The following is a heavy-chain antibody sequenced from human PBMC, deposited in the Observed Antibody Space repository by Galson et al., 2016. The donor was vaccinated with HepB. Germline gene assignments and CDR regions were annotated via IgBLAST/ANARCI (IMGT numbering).Heavy chain of an antibody. Sequence: ETLSLTCTVSGASISGYYLSWIRQPPGKGLEWIGYIYYSGRTNYNPPLKSRVTISVDTSKNQFSLKLSSVTAADTAVYYCARDDSGGWYGFHYGMDVWGQGTTVTVS. J-gene: IGHJ6*02. CDR2: IYYSGRT. V-gene: IGHV4-59*01. CDR1: GASISGYY. CDR3: ARDDSGGWYGFHYGMDV. D-gene: IGHD6-19*01.